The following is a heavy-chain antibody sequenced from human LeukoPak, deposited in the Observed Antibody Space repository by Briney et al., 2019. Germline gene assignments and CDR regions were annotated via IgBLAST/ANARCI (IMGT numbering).Heavy chain of an antibody. Sequence: SETLSLTCAVYGVSFSGYYWSWIRQPPGKGLEWIGEINHSGSTNYNPSLKSRVTISVDTSKNQFSLKLSSVTAADTAVYYCARHRSVSRIMITFGGVIGKNWFDPWGQGTLVTVSS. V-gene: IGHV4-34*01. J-gene: IGHJ5*02. CDR1: GVSFSGYY. CDR2: INHSGST. D-gene: IGHD3-16*02. CDR3: ARHRSVSRIMITFGGVIGKNWFDP.